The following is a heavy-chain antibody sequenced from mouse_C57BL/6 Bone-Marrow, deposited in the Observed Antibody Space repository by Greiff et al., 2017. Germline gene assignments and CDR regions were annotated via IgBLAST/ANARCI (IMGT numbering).Heavy chain of an antibody. Sequence: EVQLQQSGTVLARPGASVKMSCKTSGYTFTSYWMPWVKQRPGQGLEWIGAIYPGNSDTSYNQKFKGKAKLTAVTSASTAYMELSSLTNEDSAVYYCTPGYGSSPGYYWGQGTTLTVSS. J-gene: IGHJ2*01. CDR3: TPGYGSSPGYY. D-gene: IGHD1-1*01. V-gene: IGHV1-5*01. CDR2: IYPGNSDT. CDR1: GYTFTSYW.